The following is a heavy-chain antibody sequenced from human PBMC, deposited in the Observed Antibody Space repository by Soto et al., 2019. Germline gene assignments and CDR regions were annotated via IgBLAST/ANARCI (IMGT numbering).Heavy chain of an antibody. CDR2: IYPGDSDT. D-gene: IGHD6-6*01. J-gene: IGHJ6*03. CDR3: ARHVYSSSSSPPGYYYYYYMDV. V-gene: IGHV5-51*01. Sequence: PGESLKISCKGSGYSFTSYWIGWVRQMPGKGLEWMGIIYPGDSDTSYSPSFQGQVTISADKSISTAYLQWSSLKASDTAMYYCARHVYSSSSSPPGYYYYYYMDVWGKGTTVTVSS. CDR1: GYSFTSYW.